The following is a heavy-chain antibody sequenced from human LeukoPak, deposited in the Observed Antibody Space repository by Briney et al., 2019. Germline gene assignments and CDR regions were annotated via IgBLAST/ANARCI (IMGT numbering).Heavy chain of an antibody. D-gene: IGHD6-19*01. CDR1: GGSISSSSYY. J-gene: IGHJ5*02. CDR3: ARRYSSGWLRLNWFDP. CDR2: IYQSGST. V-gene: IGHV4-39*07. Sequence: SETLSPACTVSGGSISSSSYYWGWIRQPPGKGLEWIGSIYQSGSTYYNPSLKSRVTISVDTSKNQFSLKLSSVTAADTAVYYCARRYSSGWLRLNWFDPWGQGTLVTVSS.